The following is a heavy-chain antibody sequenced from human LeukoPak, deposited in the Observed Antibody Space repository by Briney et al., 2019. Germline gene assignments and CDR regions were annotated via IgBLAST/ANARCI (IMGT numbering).Heavy chain of an antibody. J-gene: IGHJ5*02. D-gene: IGHD3-10*01. CDR2: IFYSGST. Sequence: PSETLSLTCAVSGGSVGSGNYYWSWIRQPPGKGLEWIGYIFYSGSTKYNPSLQSRVTILRDTSKNQFSLKMTSVTAADTAVYYCSRSEGVYYGSGSSGTYYPHWFDPWGQGTLVIVSS. CDR3: SRSEGVYYGSGSSGTYYPHWFDP. V-gene: IGHV4-61*01. CDR1: GGSVGSGNYY.